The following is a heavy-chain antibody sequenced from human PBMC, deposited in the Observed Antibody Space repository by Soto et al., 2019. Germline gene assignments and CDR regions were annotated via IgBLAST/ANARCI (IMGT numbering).Heavy chain of an antibody. CDR2: ISSSSGNI. D-gene: IGHD3-3*01. J-gene: IGHJ4*02. Sequence: PGGSLRLSCAASVLTFSSYAMSWVRQAPGKGLEWVSAISSSSGNIYYADSVKGRFTISRDNAKNSLYLQMNSLRAEDTAVYYCARGSYDFWSGYSPGPFDYWGQGTLVTVSS. CDR1: VLTFSSYA. V-gene: IGHV3-21*01. CDR3: ARGSYDFWSGYSPGPFDY.